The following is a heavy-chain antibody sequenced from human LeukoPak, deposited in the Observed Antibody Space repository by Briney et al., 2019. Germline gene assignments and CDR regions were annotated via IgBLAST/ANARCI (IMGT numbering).Heavy chain of an antibody. J-gene: IGHJ6*03. D-gene: IGHD3-10*01. CDR3: ARHIGVRGVVTYYYYYMDV. V-gene: IGHV4-34*01. CDR2: INHSGST. CDR1: GGSFSGYY. Sequence: SETLSLTCAVYGGSFSGYYWSWLRQPPGKGLEWIGEINHSGSTNYNPSLKSRVTISVDTSKNQFSLKLSSVTAADTAVYYCARHIGVRGVVTYYYYYMDVWGKGTTVTISS.